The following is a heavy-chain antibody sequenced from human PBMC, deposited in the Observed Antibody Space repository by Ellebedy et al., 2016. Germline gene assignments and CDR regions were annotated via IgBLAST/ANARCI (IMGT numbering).Heavy chain of an antibody. CDR3: REGHYSDV. J-gene: IGHJ1*01. Sequence: GESLKISCAASGIAFSDFFMSWVRQAPGKRLEWVSTISGGGDATYFADSVKGRFTISRDNSRNILYLHMNSLRVDDTAKYYCREGHYSDVWGQGTLVTVSS. V-gene: IGHV3-23*01. CDR2: ISGGGDAT. CDR1: GIAFSDFF. D-gene: IGHD2-15*01.